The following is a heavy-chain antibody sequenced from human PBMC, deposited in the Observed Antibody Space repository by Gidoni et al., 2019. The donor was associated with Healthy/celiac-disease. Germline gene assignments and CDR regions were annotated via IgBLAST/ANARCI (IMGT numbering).Heavy chain of an antibody. CDR2: ISSSSSYT. V-gene: IGHV3-11*05. J-gene: IGHJ6*02. CDR1: GFTFSDYY. D-gene: IGHD5-12*01. Sequence: QVQLVESGGGLVKPGGSLRLSCAASGFTFSDYYMSWIRQAPGKGLGWVSYISSSSSYTNYADSVKGRFTISRDNAKNSLYLQMNSLRAEDTAVYYCARDFRDGYNSMGLSYYYYGMDVWGQGTTVTVSS. CDR3: ARDFRDGYNSMGLSYYYYGMDV.